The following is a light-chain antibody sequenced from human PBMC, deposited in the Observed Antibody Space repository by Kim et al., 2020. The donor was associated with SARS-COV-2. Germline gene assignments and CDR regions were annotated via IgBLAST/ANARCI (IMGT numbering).Light chain of an antibody. CDR3: AAWDGSLRGV. CDR1: SSNIGSNY. V-gene: IGLV1-47*01. J-gene: IGLJ3*02. Sequence: QSVLAQPPSASGTPGQRVIISCSGSSSNIGSNYVYWYQQLPGTAPKLLIYSNDQRPSGVPARFSGSKSGTSASLAISGLRSEDEADYYCAAWDGSLRGVFGGGTQLTVL. CDR2: SND.